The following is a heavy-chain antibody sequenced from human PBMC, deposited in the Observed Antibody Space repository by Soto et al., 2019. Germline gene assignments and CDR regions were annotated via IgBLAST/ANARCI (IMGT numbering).Heavy chain of an antibody. CDR1: GGSISSYY. Sequence: PSETLSLTCTVSGGSISSYYWSWIRQPPGKGLEWIGYIYYSGSTNYNPSLKSRVTISVDTSKNQFSLKLSSVTAADTAVYYCASLNYDSSGYYVDYWGQGTLVTVSS. J-gene: IGHJ4*02. CDR2: IYYSGST. CDR3: ASLNYDSSGYYVDY. V-gene: IGHV4-59*01. D-gene: IGHD3-22*01.